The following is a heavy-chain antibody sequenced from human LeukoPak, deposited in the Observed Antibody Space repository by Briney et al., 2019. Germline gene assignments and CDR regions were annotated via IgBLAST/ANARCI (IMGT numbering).Heavy chain of an antibody. CDR2: IYDSGNT. V-gene: IGHV4-39*01. CDR3: ARQKRWLQSSFDY. D-gene: IGHD5-24*01. Sequence: SETLSLTCTVSGDSISSSSFHWGGIRQPPGKGLEWIGSIYDSGNTNYNPSLKSRVTISVDTSKNQISLKVSSVTATDTAVYYCARQKRWLQSSFDYWAQGTLVTVSS. J-gene: IGHJ4*02. CDR1: GDSISSSSFH.